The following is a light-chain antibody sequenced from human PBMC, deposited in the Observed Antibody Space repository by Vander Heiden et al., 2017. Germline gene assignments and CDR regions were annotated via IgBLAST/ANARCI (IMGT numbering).Light chain of an antibody. V-gene: IGKV1-8*01. J-gene: IGKJ2*01. CDR2: AAS. Sequence: IRMTQSPSSFSASTGDRVTITCRASQSVSSYLAWYQQKPGKAPKLLIYAASTLQSGIPSRFSGSGSGTDFTLTISCLQSEDFATYYCQQYYSYPIYTFGQGTKLEIK. CDR1: QSVSSY. CDR3: QQYYSYPIYT.